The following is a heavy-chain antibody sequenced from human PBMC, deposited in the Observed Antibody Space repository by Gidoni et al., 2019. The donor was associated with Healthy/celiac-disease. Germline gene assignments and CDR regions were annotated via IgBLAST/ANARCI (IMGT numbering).Heavy chain of an antibody. CDR1: AFTFSSYA. Sequence: EVQLVESGGGLVQPGGSLRLSFPASAFTFSSYAMSWVRQAPGKGLEWVSAISGSGGSTYYADSVKGRFTISRDNSKNTLYLQMNSLRAEDTAVYYCAKDLAYCGGDCYSSAFAGDSFDYWGQGTLVTVSS. CDR3: AKDLAYCGGDCYSSAFAGDSFDY. CDR2: ISGSGGST. V-gene: IGHV3-23*04. J-gene: IGHJ4*02. D-gene: IGHD2-21*02.